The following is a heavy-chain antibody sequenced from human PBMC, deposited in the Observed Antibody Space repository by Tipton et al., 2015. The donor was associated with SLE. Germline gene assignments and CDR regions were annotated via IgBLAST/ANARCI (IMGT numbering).Heavy chain of an antibody. CDR2: IYSSGST. CDR1: GGSISSGDYY. D-gene: IGHD3-3*01. CDR3: ATYDGSGYYTWGYNWFDP. V-gene: IGHV4-30-4*08. Sequence: LRLSCSVSGGSISSGDYYWNWIRQPPGKGLEWIGSIYSSGSTSYNSSLKSRVTMSVDRSKNQFSLNLSSVTAADTAVYYCATYDGSGYYTWGYNWFDPWGQGTLVTVSS. J-gene: IGHJ5*02.